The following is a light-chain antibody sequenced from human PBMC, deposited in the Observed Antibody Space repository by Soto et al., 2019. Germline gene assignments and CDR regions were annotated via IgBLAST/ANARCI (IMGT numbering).Light chain of an antibody. J-gene: IGKJ1*01. CDR3: QQYNKT. CDR2: QAS. V-gene: IGKV1-5*03. Sequence: DIKMTQSPSTLSAAVGDRVTIACRASQSISNWLAWYQQKPGKAPKLLIYQASNLETGVPSRFSGSGSGTEFTLTISNLQPDDFATYYCQQYNKTFGQGTKVEFK. CDR1: QSISNW.